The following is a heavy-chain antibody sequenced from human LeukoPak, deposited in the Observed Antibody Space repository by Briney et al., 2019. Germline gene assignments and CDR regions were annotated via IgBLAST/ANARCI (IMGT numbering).Heavy chain of an antibody. D-gene: IGHD6-19*01. V-gene: IGHV4-59*01. CDR3: ARVGRAGRIFDY. CDR1: GGSISSYY. Sequence: SETLSLTCTVSGGSISSYYWSWIRQPPGKGLEWIGYIYYSGSTNYNPSLKSRVTISVDTSKNQFSLKRSSVTAADTAVYYCARVGRAGRIFDYWGQGTLVTVSS. CDR2: IYYSGST. J-gene: IGHJ4*02.